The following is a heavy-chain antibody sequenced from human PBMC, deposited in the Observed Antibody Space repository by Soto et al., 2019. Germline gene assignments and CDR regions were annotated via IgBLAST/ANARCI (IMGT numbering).Heavy chain of an antibody. D-gene: IGHD3-9*01. V-gene: IGHV5-51*01. CDR1: GYSFTNYW. Sequence: GESLKISCKGSGYSFTNYWIGWVRQMPGKGLEWMGIIYPGDSDTRYSPSFQGQVAISADKSISTAYLQWSSLKASDTAMYYCARPILTGYYNRAFDIWGQGTMVTVS. CDR3: ARPILTGYYNRAFDI. J-gene: IGHJ3*02. CDR2: IYPGDSDT.